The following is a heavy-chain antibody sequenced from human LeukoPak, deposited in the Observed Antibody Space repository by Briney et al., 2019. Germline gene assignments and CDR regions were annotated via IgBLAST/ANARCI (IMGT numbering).Heavy chain of an antibody. V-gene: IGHV1-8*01. J-gene: IGHJ4*02. CDR2: KNPNSGNT. CDR3: ARGYGYGFGELFPPPGY. CDR1: GYTFTSYD. D-gene: IGHD3-10*01. Sequence: EASVKVSCKASGYTFTSYDINWVRQATGQGLEWMGWKNPNSGNTGYAQKFQGRVTMTRNTSISTAYMELSSLRSEDTAVYYCARGYGYGFGELFPPPGYWGQGTLVTVSS.